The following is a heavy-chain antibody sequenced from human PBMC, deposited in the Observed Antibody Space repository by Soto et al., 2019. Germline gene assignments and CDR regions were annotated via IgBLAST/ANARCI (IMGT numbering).Heavy chain of an antibody. CDR3: ARLGLSPEYSSSWDFVHYYMDV. Sequence: PGESLKISCKGSGYSFTSYWIGWVRQMPGKGLEWMGIIYPGDSDTRYSPSFQGQVTISADKSISTAYLQWSSLKASDTAMYYCARLGLSPEYSSSWDFVHYYMDVWGKGTTVTVSS. J-gene: IGHJ6*03. V-gene: IGHV5-51*01. CDR1: GYSFTSYW. D-gene: IGHD6-6*01. CDR2: IYPGDSDT.